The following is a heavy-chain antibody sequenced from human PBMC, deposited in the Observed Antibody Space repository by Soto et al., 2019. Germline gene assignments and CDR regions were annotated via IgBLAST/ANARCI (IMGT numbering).Heavy chain of an antibody. CDR1: GGTFDSAT. Sequence: VQLVQSGGEVRKPGSAVKVSCKASGGTFDSATFSWLRQAPGQGLEWMGRSMPMHAKEDYAQKFQGRLTITADKSTSTVTMVLSSLRSEDTAVYYCARVPVLAANYGMEVWGQGTTVSVSS. J-gene: IGHJ6*02. CDR2: SMPMHAKE. D-gene: IGHD2-15*01. CDR3: ARVPVLAANYGMEV. V-gene: IGHV1-69*08.